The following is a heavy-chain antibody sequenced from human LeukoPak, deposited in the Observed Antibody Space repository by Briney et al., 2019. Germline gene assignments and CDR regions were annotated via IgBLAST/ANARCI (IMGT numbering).Heavy chain of an antibody. CDR3: ARDGYCTSGSCYIDY. V-gene: IGHV3-7*01. J-gene: IGHJ4*02. CDR2: IKQDGSEK. Sequence: GGSLRLSCAASGFTFSRYYMSWVRQAPGKGLEWVANIKQDGSEKCYVDSVKGRFTISRDNAKNSLYLQMNSLRVEDTAIYYCARDGYCTSGSCYIDYWGQGTLVTVSS. CDR1: GFTFSRYY. D-gene: IGHD2-15*01.